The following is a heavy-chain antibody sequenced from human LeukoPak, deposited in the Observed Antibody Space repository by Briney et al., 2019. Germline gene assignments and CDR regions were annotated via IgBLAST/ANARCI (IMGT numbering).Heavy chain of an antibody. V-gene: IGHV3-21*01. D-gene: IGHD3-3*01. CDR1: GFTFSSYS. CDR2: ISSSSSYI. Sequence: GGSLRLSCAASGFTFSSYSMNWVRQAPGKGLEWVSSISSSSSYIYYADSVKGRFTISRDNSKNTLYLQMNSLRAEDTAVYYCAKVISRSDDFWSGLGAFDIWGQGTMVTVSS. J-gene: IGHJ3*02. CDR3: AKVISRSDDFWSGLGAFDI.